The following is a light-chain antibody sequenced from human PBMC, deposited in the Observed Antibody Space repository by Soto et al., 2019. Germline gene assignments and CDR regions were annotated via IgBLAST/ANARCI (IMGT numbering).Light chain of an antibody. CDR2: EVS. CDR1: SSDVGGYNY. V-gene: IGLV2-14*01. J-gene: IGLJ2*01. Sequence: QSALTQPASVSGSPGQSITISCTGTSSDVGGYNYVSWYQQHPGKAPKLMIYEVSNRPSGVSNRFSGSKSGNTASLTISGLQAEDAADYYGSSYTSSSTLDVVFGGGTRLTVL. CDR3: SSYTSSSTLDVV.